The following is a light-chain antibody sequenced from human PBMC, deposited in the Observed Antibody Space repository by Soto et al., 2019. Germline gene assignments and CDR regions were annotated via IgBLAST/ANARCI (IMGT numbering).Light chain of an antibody. Sequence: EIVLTQSRGTLSLSPGERATLSCRASQSVSDSYLAWYQQKPGQAPRLLIYASSRATGIPDRFSGSGSGTDFTLTISRLEPEDFAVYYCQHYGTSALFGPGTKVDIK. V-gene: IGKV3-20*01. CDR3: QHYGTSAL. CDR1: QSVSDSY. J-gene: IGKJ3*01. CDR2: AS.